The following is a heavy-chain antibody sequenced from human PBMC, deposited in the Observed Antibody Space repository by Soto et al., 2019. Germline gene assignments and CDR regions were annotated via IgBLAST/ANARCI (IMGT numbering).Heavy chain of an antibody. CDR3: TRPGGDYYHYGMDV. J-gene: IGHJ6*02. CDR1: GFTVSDSA. V-gene: IGHV3-73*01. Sequence: XVSRRRSCAASGFTVSDSAMHWVRQACGKGLEWVGRIRSKANNYATAYAASVKGRFTVSRDDSKNTAYLQMKSLKTEDTAVYYSTRPGGDYYHYGMDVWGQGTTVIVSS. CDR2: IRSKANNYAT. D-gene: IGHD4-17*01.